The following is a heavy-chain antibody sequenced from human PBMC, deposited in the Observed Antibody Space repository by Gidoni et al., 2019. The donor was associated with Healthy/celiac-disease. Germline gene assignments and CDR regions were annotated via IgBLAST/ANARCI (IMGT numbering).Heavy chain of an antibody. Sequence: QVQLVESGGGVVQPGRSLRLSCAASGFTFSSYGMHWVRQAPGKGLEWVEVIWYDGRNKYYADSVKGRFTISRDNSKNTLYLQMNSLRAEDTAVYYCAGGRGGYWGQGTLVTVSS. J-gene: IGHJ4*02. CDR2: IWYDGRNK. CDR1: GFTFSSYG. CDR3: AGGRGGY. D-gene: IGHD3-10*01. V-gene: IGHV3-33*01.